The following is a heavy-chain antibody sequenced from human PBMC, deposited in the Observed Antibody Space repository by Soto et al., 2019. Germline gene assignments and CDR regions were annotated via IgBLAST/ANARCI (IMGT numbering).Heavy chain of an antibody. CDR3: VRDLGQQAYSFEY. CDR2: MSGSGSGE. Sequence: LRLSCAASGFTFSDHYMAWIRQAPGKGLEIVAHMSGSGSGEDYGDPVKGRFSIFRENSKNLLFLQMFFLRSDDTAIYYCVRDLGQQAYSFEYWGQGTVVTVSS. CDR1: GFTFSDHY. D-gene: IGHD6-13*01. V-gene: IGHV3-11*04. J-gene: IGHJ4*02.